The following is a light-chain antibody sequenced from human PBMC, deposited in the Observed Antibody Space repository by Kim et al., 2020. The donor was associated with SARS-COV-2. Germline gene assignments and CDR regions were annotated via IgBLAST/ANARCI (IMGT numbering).Light chain of an antibody. Sequence: SPGERATLSCRASQSVTSSYLACYQQKPGQAPRLLIYGASSRATGIPDRFSGSVSVTDFTLSISRLEPEDFAVYYCQQYGSTPLTFGGGTKVDIK. CDR3: QQYGSTPLT. J-gene: IGKJ4*01. V-gene: IGKV3-20*01. CDR2: GAS. CDR1: QSVTSSY.